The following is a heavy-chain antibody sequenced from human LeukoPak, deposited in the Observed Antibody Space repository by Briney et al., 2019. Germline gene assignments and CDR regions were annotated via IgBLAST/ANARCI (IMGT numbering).Heavy chain of an antibody. CDR2: MNPNSGNT. CDR3: ARGNEGYFAY. V-gene: IGHV1-8*01. Sequence: ASVKVSCKSSGYTLTSYDINWVRQASGRGREWVGWMNPNSGNTGYAQKFQGRVTMTRHTSISTAYIARTSVRSKHTPVYICARGNEGYFAYWGQGTLVTVSS. J-gene: IGHJ4*02. CDR1: GYTLTSYD.